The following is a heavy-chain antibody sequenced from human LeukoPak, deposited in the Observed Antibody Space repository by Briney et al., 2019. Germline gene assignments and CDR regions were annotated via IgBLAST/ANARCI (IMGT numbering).Heavy chain of an antibody. D-gene: IGHD2-21*02. V-gene: IGHV4-34*01. CDR3: ARENLAYCGGDCSNWFDP. Sequence: PSETLSLTCAVYGGSFSGYYWSWIRQPPGKGLEWIGEINHSGSTNYNPSLKSRVTISVDTSKNQFSLKLSSVTAADTAVYYCARENLAYCGGDCSNWFDPWGQGTLVTVSS. CDR1: GGSFSGYY. J-gene: IGHJ5*02. CDR2: INHSGST.